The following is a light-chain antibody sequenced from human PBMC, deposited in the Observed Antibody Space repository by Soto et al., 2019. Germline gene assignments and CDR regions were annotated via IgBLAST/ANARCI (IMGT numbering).Light chain of an antibody. CDR3: QHRRNTFT. J-gene: IGKJ3*01. CDR1: ESVSTY. Sequence: EIVLTQSPATLSLSPGETATLSCGASESVSTYLAWYQQKPGQAPRLLIYDASHRATGTPARFSGSGSMTDFTLPISSLEPEDSAVYYCQHRRNTFTFGPGTKVEIK. CDR2: DAS. V-gene: IGKV3-11*01.